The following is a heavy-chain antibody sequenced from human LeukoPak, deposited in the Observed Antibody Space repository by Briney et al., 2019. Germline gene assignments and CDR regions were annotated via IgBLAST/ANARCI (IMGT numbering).Heavy chain of an antibody. Sequence: GGSLRLSCAASGFTFSSYTMAWVRQAPGKGLERVSSLSFGGGTVYYADSVKGRFTISRDTSKNTLYLQMNSLRAEDTAIYYCAKEVVPGTSRSFDYWGQGTLVTVSS. V-gene: IGHV3-23*01. CDR1: GFTFSSYT. J-gene: IGHJ4*02. CDR3: AKEVVPGTSRSFDY. CDR2: LSFGGGTV. D-gene: IGHD2-2*01.